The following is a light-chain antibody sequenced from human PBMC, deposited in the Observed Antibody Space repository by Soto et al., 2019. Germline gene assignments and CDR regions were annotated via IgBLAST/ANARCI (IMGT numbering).Light chain of an antibody. V-gene: IGKV1-5*03. CDR1: QSIGSW. Sequence: DIQMTQSPSTLSASVGDRVTITCRASQSIGSWLAWYQQKPGKAPKVLIFKSSSLESGVPSRFSGSGCGTEFTLTMRSLEPDDFAAYYCELYNSYLWRFGQGTKVDIK. J-gene: IGKJ1*01. CDR3: ELYNSYLWR. CDR2: KSS.